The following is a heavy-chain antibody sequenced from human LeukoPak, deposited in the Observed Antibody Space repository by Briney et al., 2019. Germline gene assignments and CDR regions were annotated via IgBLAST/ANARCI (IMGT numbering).Heavy chain of an antibody. CDR3: ANNWNFDN. D-gene: IGHD1-1*01. V-gene: IGHV3-23*01. CDR2: ISGGSATGGIT. CDR1: GFNFNIYA. Sequence: PGESLRLSCVASGFNFNIYAMWWVRQAPGKVLEWVSAISGGSATGGITHYAESAKGRFTISRDNSKNTLYLQMNSLRAEDTAVYYCANNWNFDNWGQGTLVTVSS. J-gene: IGHJ4*02.